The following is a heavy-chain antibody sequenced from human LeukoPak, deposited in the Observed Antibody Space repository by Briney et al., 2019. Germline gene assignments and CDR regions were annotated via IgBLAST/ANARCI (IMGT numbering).Heavy chain of an antibody. V-gene: IGHV1-18*01. CDR1: GYSFDTSS. D-gene: IGHD2-8*01. CDR3: ARVRNSHKWWGALDI. J-gene: IGHJ3*02. Sequence: GASVNVSCKALGYSFDTSSLTWVRQAPGQRPEWMGWISPTNGNTYYAQGLQGRVSMTTDTSTGTAYMELRSLRSDDTAVYYCARVRNSHKWWGALDIWGQGTMVAVS. CDR2: ISPTNGNT.